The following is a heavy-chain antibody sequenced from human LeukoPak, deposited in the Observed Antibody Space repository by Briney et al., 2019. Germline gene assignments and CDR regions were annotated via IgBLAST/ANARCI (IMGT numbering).Heavy chain of an antibody. CDR3: ARDEDAIVSTLGYFQH. Sequence: GASVKVSCKASGGTFSSYAISWVRQAPGQGLEWMGGIIPIFGTANYAQKFQGRVTITADESTSTAYMELSSLRSEDTAVYYCARDEDAIVSTLGYFQHWGRGTLVTVSS. CDR2: IIPIFGTA. D-gene: IGHD5/OR15-5a*01. CDR1: GGTFSSYA. J-gene: IGHJ1*01. V-gene: IGHV1-69*01.